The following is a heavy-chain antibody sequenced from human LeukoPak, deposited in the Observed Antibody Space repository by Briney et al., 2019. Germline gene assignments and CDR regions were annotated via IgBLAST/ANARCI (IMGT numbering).Heavy chain of an antibody. J-gene: IGHJ4*02. D-gene: IGHD1-26*01. CDR2: LKEDGSEE. V-gene: IGHV3-7*01. CDR1: GFIFSNYW. Sequence: GGSLRLSCAASGFIFSNYWMSWVRQAPGKGLGWVANLKEDGSEEFSVDSVQGRFTISRDNAKNSLYLQMNNLRVEDTAVYYCARDLKSGAPGNNYWGQGTLVTVSS. CDR3: ARDLKSGAPGNNY.